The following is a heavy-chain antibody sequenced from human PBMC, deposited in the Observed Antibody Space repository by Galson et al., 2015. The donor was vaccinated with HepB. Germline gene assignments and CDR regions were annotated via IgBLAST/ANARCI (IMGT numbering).Heavy chain of an antibody. CDR3: ASTISYDILTGYYRLDAFDI. D-gene: IGHD3-9*01. Sequence: ETLSLTCTVSGGSISSYYWSWIRQPPGKGLEWIGYIYYSGSTNYNPSLKSRVTISVDTSKNQFSLKLSSVTAADTAVYYCASTISYDILTGYYRLDAFDIWGQGTMVTVSS. CDR2: IYYSGST. J-gene: IGHJ3*02. V-gene: IGHV4-59*01. CDR1: GGSISSYY.